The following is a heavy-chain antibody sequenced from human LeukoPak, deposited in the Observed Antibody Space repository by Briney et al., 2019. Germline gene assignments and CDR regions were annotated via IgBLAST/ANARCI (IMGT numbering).Heavy chain of an antibody. Sequence: PGGSLRLSCAASGFTFSSYAMSWVRQAPGKGLEWVSAISGSGGSTYYADSVKGRFTISRDNSKNTLYLEMNSVRDEDTAVYFCAREMTAQPQDYYGMDVWGQGTTVTVSS. CDR1: GFTFSSYA. CDR2: ISGSGGST. V-gene: IGHV3-23*01. D-gene: IGHD2-2*01. CDR3: AREMTAQPQDYYGMDV. J-gene: IGHJ6*02.